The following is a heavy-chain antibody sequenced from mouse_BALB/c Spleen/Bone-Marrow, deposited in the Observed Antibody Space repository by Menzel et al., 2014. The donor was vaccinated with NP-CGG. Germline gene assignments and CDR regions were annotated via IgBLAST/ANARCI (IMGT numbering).Heavy chain of an antibody. CDR2: IDPAIINT. J-gene: IGHJ4*01. CDR3: ARYRYYGSSYAMDY. D-gene: IGHD1-1*01. V-gene: IGHV14-3*02. CDR1: GFNIKDTY. Sequence: EVKLMESGAELVKPGASVKLSCTASGFNIKDTYMFWVKQRPDQGLEWIGRIDPAIINTKYDPKFQGKATIAADTSSNTAYLQPSSLTSEDTAVYYCARYRYYGSSYAMDYWGQGTSVTVSS.